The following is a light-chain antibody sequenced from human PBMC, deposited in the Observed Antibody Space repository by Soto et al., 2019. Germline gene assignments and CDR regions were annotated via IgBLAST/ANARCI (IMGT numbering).Light chain of an antibody. CDR1: SSNIGAGFD. CDR3: QSYDSRPIAPRV. CDR2: GNT. V-gene: IGLV1-40*01. J-gene: IGLJ2*01. Sequence: QSVLTQPPSVSGAPGQRVTISCTGSSSNIGAGFDVHWYQQLPGTAPKLLVYGNTNRPSGVPDRFSGSKSGTSASLVITGLQAEDEADYYCQSYDSRPIAPRVFGGGTKVTVL.